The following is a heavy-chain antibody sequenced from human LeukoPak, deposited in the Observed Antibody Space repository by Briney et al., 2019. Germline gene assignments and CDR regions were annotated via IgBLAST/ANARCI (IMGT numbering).Heavy chain of an antibody. J-gene: IGHJ4*02. CDR3: ASKSSGSYEY. Sequence: GRSLRLSCAASGFTFSSYGMHWVRQAPGKGLEWVAVIWYDGSNKYYADSVKGRFTISRDNSKNTLYLQMNSLRAEDTAVYYCASKSSGSYEYWGQGTLVTVSS. V-gene: IGHV3-33*08. D-gene: IGHD1-26*01. CDR2: IWYDGSNK. CDR1: GFTFSSYG.